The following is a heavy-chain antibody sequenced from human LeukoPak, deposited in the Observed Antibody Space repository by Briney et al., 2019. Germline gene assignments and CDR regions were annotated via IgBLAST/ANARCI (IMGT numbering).Heavy chain of an antibody. J-gene: IGHJ4*02. CDR2: ISSSSSSTI. CDR1: GFTFSSYS. D-gene: IGHD1-26*01. CDR3: ARDGRGSYYSFDY. Sequence: PGGSLRLSCAASGFTFSSYSMNWVRQAPGKGLEWVSYISSSSSSTIYYTDSVKGRFTISRDNAKNSLYLQMNSLRAEDTAVYYCARDGRGSYYSFDYWGQGTLVTVSS. V-gene: IGHV3-48*01.